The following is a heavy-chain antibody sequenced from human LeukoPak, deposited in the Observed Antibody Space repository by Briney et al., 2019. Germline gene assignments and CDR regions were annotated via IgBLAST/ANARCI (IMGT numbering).Heavy chain of an antibody. CDR3: AREDYDSSGYYSGTGF. J-gene: IGHJ4*02. CDR1: GGSISSYY. Sequence: SETLSLTCTVSGGSISSYYWSWIRQPPGKGLEWIGYIYYSGSTNYNPSLKSRVTISVDTSKNQFSLKLSPVTAADTAVYYCAREDYDSSGYYSGTGFWGQGTLVTVSS. D-gene: IGHD3-22*01. CDR2: IYYSGST. V-gene: IGHV4-59*01.